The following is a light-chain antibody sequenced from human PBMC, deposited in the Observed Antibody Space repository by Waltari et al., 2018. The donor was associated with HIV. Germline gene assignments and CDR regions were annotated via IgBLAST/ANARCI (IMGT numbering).Light chain of an antibody. CDR2: END. V-gene: IGLV1-51*01. CDR3: GTWDTSLAAYV. Sequence: QSILTPPPSVSAAPGHNVNISCSGSTSNLANTYVSWYQHTPGTAPKLLIFENDKRPPGIPDRFSGSKSGTSAILGIIGLQPGDEADYYCGTWDTSLAAYVFTTGTKVTV. J-gene: IGLJ1*01. CDR1: TSNLANTY.